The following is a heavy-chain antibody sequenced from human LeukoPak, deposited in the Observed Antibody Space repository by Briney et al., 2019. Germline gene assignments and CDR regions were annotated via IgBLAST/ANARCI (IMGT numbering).Heavy chain of an antibody. CDR2: IYYSGST. J-gene: IGHJ3*02. Sequence: PSETLSLTCAVYGGSFSGYYWSWIRQPPGKGLEWIGYIYYSGSTNYNPSLKSRVTISVDTSKNQFSLKLSSVTAADTAVYYCARVSSGWYDAFDIWGQGTMVTVSS. CDR3: ARVSSGWYDAFDI. D-gene: IGHD6-19*01. V-gene: IGHV4-59*01. CDR1: GGSFSGYY.